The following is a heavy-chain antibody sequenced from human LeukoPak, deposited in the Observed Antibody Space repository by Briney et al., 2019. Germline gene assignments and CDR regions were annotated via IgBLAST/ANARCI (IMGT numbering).Heavy chain of an antibody. D-gene: IGHD6-6*01. CDR1: GFTFSSYA. CDR2: ISYDGSNK. Sequence: PGRSLRLSCAASGFTFSSYAMHWVRQAPGKGLEWVAVISYDGSNKYYADSVKGRFTISRDNSKNTLRLQMNSLRAEDTAVYYCARVQYSSSSWSGYYYYYMDVWGKGTTVTVSS. J-gene: IGHJ6*03. CDR3: ARVQYSSSSWSGYYYYYMDV. V-gene: IGHV3-30*01.